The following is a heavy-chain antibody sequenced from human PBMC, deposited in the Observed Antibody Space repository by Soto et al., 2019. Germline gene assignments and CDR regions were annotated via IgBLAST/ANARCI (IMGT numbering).Heavy chain of an antibody. Sequence: QVQLVQSGAEVQNPGESVKVSCQASGYTFTSYGISWVRQAPGQGREWMGWISAYNGNTNYAQKLQGRVTMTTDTSTSTAYVELRSLSSDDTAVYYCVRVGNFWSGSEHWGQGTLVTVSS. CDR1: GYTFTSYG. CDR2: ISAYNGNT. V-gene: IGHV1-18*04. J-gene: IGHJ4*02. D-gene: IGHD3-3*01. CDR3: VRVGNFWSGSEH.